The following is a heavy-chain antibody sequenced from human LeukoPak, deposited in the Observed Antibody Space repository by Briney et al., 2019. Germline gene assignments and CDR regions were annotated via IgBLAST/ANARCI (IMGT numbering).Heavy chain of an antibody. Sequence: GGSLRLSCAASGFTFSSYAMHWVRQAPGKGLEWVAVISYDGSNKYYADSVKGRFTISRDNSKNTLYLQMNTLRAEDTAVYYCARVPVGQYSYDSWGQGSLVTVSS. D-gene: IGHD5-18*01. V-gene: IGHV3-30-3*01. J-gene: IGHJ5*02. CDR1: GFTFSSYA. CDR2: ISYDGSNK. CDR3: ARVPVGQYSYDS.